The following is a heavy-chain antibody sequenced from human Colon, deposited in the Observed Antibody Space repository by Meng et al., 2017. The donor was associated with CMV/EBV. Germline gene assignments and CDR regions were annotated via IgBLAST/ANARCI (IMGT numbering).Heavy chain of an antibody. V-gene: IGHV7-4-1*02. CDR1: GYTFTSYD. CDR3: ARVMYYDILTGPSFDY. CDR2: INTNNGNP. J-gene: IGHJ4*02. Sequence: SGYTFTSYDMNRVRKAPGLVLEWMGCINTNNGNPTYAQGFTGHFVFSLDTSVSTAYLQISILKAEDTAVYYCARVMYYDILTGPSFDYWGQGTLVTVSS. D-gene: IGHD3-9*01.